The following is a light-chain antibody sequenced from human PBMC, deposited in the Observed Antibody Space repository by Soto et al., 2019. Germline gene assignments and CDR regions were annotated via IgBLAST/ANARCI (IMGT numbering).Light chain of an antibody. V-gene: IGLV4-69*02. CDR2: LNSDGSH. J-gene: IGLJ2*01. CDR1: SGHSNYA. Sequence: QLVLTQSPSAAASLGASVKLTCTLSSGHSNYAVAWHQQQPEKGPRYLIKLNSDGSHIKGAGIPDRFSGSSSGAERYLTISSLQSEDEADYYCQTWGTGIHVFGGGTKLTVL. CDR3: QTWGTGIHV.